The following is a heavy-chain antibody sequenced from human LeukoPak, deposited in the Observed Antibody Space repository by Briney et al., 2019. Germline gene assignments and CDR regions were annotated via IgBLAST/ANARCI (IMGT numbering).Heavy chain of an antibody. CDR3: TTSQSHFWSGYSYD. J-gene: IGHJ4*02. V-gene: IGHV3-15*01. CDR2: IKSKTDGGTT. CDR1: GFTFSDYY. Sequence: GGSLRLSCAASGFTFSDYYMSWVRQAPGKGLEWVGRIKSKTDGGTTDYAAPVKGRFTISRDDSKNTLYLQMNSLKTEDTAVYYCTTSQSHFWSGYSYDWGQGTLVTVSS. D-gene: IGHD3-3*02.